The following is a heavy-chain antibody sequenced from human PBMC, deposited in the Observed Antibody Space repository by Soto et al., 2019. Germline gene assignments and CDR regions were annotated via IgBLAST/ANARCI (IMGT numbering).Heavy chain of an antibody. CDR3: AKDAISGDGIWLMDS. J-gene: IGHJ5*02. CDR1: GFTFRNYA. Sequence: PGGPLRLSCAASGFTFRNYAMTWARQAPGKGLEWVSSLLRSGSSAYYADSVRGRFTISSDTSANSLYLQMDNLRAEDTAIYYCAKDAISGDGIWLMDSWGQGTVVTVSS. CDR2: LLRSGSSA. V-gene: IGHV3-23*01. D-gene: IGHD4-17*01.